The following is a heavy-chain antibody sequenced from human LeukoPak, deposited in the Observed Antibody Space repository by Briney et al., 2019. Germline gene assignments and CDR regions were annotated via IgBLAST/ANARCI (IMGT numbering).Heavy chain of an antibody. D-gene: IGHD4-17*01. CDR3: ARDSGTVTSLDY. CDR2: ISYDGSNK. V-gene: IGHV3-30*04. CDR1: GFTFSSYA. J-gene: IGHJ4*02. Sequence: GGSLRLSCAASGFTFSSYAMHWARQAPGKGLEWVAVISYDGSNKYYADSVKGRFTISRDNSKNTLYLQMNSLRAEDTAVYYCARDSGTVTSLDYWGQGTLVTVSS.